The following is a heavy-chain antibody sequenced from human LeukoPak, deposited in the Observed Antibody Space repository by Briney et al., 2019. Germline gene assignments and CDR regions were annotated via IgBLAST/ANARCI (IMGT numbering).Heavy chain of an antibody. J-gene: IGHJ3*02. Sequence: QPGGSLRLSCAASGFTFSSYWMHWVRQAPGKGLVWVSRINSDGSSTSYADSVKGRFTISRDNSKSTLYLQMSSLRAEDTAMYYCVKSTGAFDIWGQGTVVTVSS. CDR1: GFTFSSYW. D-gene: IGHD3-10*01. CDR2: INSDGSST. V-gene: IGHV3-74*01. CDR3: VKSTGAFDI.